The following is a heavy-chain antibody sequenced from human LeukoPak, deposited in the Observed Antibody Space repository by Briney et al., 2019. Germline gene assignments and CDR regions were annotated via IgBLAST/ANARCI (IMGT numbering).Heavy chain of an antibody. CDR3: ARGEGDSSSWPLNY. J-gene: IGHJ4*02. CDR1: GYTFTGYY. CDR2: INSNSGGT. D-gene: IGHD6-13*01. Sequence: GASVKVSCKASGYTFTGYYMHWVRQAPGLGLEWMGWINSNSGGTKYAQQFQGRVTMTRDTSISTAYMELSRLTSDDTAVYYCARGEGDSSSWPLNYWGQGTLVPVSS. V-gene: IGHV1-2*02.